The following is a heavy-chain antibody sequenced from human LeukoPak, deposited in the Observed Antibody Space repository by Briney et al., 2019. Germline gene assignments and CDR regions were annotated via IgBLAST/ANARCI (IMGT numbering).Heavy chain of an antibody. Sequence: PSQTLSLTCTVSGGSISSGDYYWSWIRQPPGKGLEWIGSIYYSGSTYYNPSLKSRVTISVDTSKNQFSLKLSSVTAADTAVYYCARIPSYYYYYGMDVWGQGTTVTVSS. CDR3: ARIPSYYYYYGMDV. J-gene: IGHJ6*02. V-gene: IGHV4-30-2*03. D-gene: IGHD2-21*01. CDR2: IYYSGST. CDR1: GGSISSGDYY.